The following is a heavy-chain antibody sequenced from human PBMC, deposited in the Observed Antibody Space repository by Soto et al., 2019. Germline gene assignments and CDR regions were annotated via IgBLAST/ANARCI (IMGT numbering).Heavy chain of an antibody. J-gene: IGHJ5*02. D-gene: IGHD5-12*01. CDR1: GGTFSSYT. Sequence: QVQLVQSGAEVKKPGSSVKVSCKASGGTFSSYTISWVRQAPGQGLEWMGRIIPILGIANYAQKFQGRVTITADKSTSTASMELSSLRSEDTAVYYGARAPGVTTIGWFDPWGQGTLVTVSS. V-gene: IGHV1-69*02. CDR2: IIPILGIA. CDR3: ARAPGVTTIGWFDP.